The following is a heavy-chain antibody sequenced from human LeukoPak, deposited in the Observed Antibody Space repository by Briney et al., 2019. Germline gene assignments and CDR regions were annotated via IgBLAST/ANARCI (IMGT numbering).Heavy chain of an antibody. D-gene: IGHD3-9*01. J-gene: IGHJ4*02. CDR1: GYTLTELS. Sequence: ASVKVSCKVSGYTLTELSMHWVRQAPGKGLEWMGGFDPEDGETIYAQKFQGRVTMTEDTSTGTAYMELSSLRSEDTAVYYCATKVILTGTSGLDYWGQGTLVTVSS. CDR2: FDPEDGET. V-gene: IGHV1-24*01. CDR3: ATKVILTGTSGLDY.